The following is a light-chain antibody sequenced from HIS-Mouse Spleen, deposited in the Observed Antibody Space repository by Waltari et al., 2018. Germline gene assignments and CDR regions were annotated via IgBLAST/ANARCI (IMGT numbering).Light chain of an antibody. CDR3: QSADSSGTYRV. CDR1: ALPKQD. CDR2: KDS. J-gene: IGLJ3*02. V-gene: IGLV3-25*03. Sequence: SYELTQPPSVSVSPGQTARITCSGDALPKQDAYWYQQKPGQAPVLVIYKDSERPSGIPERFSGSSSGTTVTLTISGVQAEDEADYYCQSADSSGTYRVFGGGTKLTVL.